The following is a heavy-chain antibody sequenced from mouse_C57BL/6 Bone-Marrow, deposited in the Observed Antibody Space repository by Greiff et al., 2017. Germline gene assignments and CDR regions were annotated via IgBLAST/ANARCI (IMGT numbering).Heavy chain of an antibody. J-gene: IGHJ4*01. D-gene: IGHD2-12*01. CDR2: IYPRDGST. Sequence: VQLQHSGPELVKPGASVKLSCKASGYTFTSYDINWVKQRPGQGLEWIGWIYPRDGSTKYNEKFKGKATLTVDTSSSTAYMELHSLTSEDSAVYFCARRNYKDAMDYWGQGTSVTVSS. V-gene: IGHV1-85*01. CDR3: ARRNYKDAMDY. CDR1: GYTFTSYD.